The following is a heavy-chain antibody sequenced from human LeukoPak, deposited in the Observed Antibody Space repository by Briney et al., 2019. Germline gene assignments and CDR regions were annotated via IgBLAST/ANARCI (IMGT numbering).Heavy chain of an antibody. V-gene: IGHV4-34*01. J-gene: IGHJ4*02. CDR3: ARGVGCHYGDSLYCLDY. D-gene: IGHD4-17*01. CDR2: LNYSGDT. CDR1: GGSFSDYS. Sequence: SETLSLTCTVYGGSFSDYSWSWIRQSPGKGLECIGELNYSGDTKYNPSLKTRVPISLETSMPQFYLEMTSTAAAETAVYYCARGVGCHYGDSLYCLDYWGQGALVTVAS.